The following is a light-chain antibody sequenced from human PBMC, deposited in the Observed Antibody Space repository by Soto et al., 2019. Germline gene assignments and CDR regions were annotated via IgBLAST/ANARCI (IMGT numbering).Light chain of an antibody. Sequence: QSALTQPASVSGSPGQSITISCTGSSSDVGGYHYVSWYQQLPGKAPKLMIYEVTKRPSGVSNRFSGSKSDNTASLTISGLQAEDEADYYCSAYTTRSAVFGTGTKLTV. J-gene: IGLJ1*01. CDR3: SAYTTRSAV. CDR1: SSDVGGYHY. CDR2: EVT. V-gene: IGLV2-14*01.